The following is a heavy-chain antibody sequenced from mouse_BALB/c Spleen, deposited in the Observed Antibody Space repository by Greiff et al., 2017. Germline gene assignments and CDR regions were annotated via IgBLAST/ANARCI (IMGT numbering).Heavy chain of an antibody. CDR3: ASTYGSLYAMDY. CDR2: ISYSGST. CDR1: GYSITSDYA. D-gene: IGHD1-1*01. J-gene: IGHJ4*01. V-gene: IGHV3-2*02. Sequence: EVKLLESGPGLVKPSQSLSLTCTVTGYSITSDYAWNWIRQFPGNKLEWMGYISYSGSTSYNPSLKSRISITRDTSKNQFFLQLNSVTTEDTATYYCASTYGSLYAMDYWGQGTSVTVSS.